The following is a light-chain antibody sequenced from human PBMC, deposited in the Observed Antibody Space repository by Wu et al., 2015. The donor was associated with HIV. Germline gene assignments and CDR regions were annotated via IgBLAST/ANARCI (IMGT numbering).Light chain of an antibody. J-gene: IGKJ5*01. CDR1: QSVSNY. CDR2: AAS. V-gene: IGKV3-11*01. CDR3: QQGNNWPLT. Sequence: EIVLTQSPGTLSLSPGERATLSCRASQSVSNYLAWYQQKPGQAPRLLIYAASDRATGIPARFSGSGSGTDFTLTISSLEPEDFAFYYCQQGNNWPLTFGQGTRLDIK.